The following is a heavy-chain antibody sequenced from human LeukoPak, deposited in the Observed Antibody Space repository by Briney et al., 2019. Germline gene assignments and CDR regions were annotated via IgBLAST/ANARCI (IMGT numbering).Heavy chain of an antibody. CDR2: INTYKGDT. D-gene: IGHD4-23*01. V-gene: IGHV1-18*01. J-gene: IGHJ4*02. Sequence: ASVTVSCKASGYTLTNYNISWVRQAPGQGLEWMGWINTYKGDTLYAQKLQGRVTMTADTSTSTAYMELRSLRFDDTAVYYCAREFGHCYGDNCFYFFDTWGQGFRVTVSS. CDR3: AREFGHCYGDNCFYFFDT. CDR1: GYTLTNYN.